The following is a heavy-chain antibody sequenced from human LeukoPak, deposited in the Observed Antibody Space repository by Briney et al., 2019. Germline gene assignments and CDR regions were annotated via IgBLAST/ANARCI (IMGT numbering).Heavy chain of an antibody. V-gene: IGHV4-39*01. D-gene: IGHD3-10*01. Sequence: SETLSLTCTVSGGSISSSSYYWGWIRQPPGKGLEWIGSIYYSGSTYYSPSLKSRVTISVDTSKNQFSLKLSSVTAADTAVYYCASGYGSGSLNDYWGQGTLVTVSS. CDR3: ASGYGSGSLNDY. J-gene: IGHJ4*02. CDR2: IYYSGST. CDR1: GGSISSSSYY.